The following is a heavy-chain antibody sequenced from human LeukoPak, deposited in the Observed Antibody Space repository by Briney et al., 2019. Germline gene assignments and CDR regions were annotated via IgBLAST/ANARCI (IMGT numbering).Heavy chain of an antibody. V-gene: IGHV3-74*01. Sequence: SGGSLRPSCAASGFTFSSYWMHWVRQAPGKGLVWVSRINSDGSSTSYADSVKGRFTISRDNAKNTLYLQMNSLRAEDTAVYYCARGVDYYDNSGYYFGYWGQGTLVTVSS. CDR3: ARGVDYYDNSGYYFGY. CDR1: GFTFSSYW. CDR2: INSDGSST. D-gene: IGHD3-22*01. J-gene: IGHJ4*02.